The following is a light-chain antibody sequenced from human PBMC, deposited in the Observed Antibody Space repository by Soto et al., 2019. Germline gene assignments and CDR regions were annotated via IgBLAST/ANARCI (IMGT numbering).Light chain of an antibody. CDR3: LQDGNYPLT. V-gene: IGKV1-6*01. Sequence: AIQMTQSPSSLSASIGDRITITCRASQGIGNDLGWYQQKPGKAPKLLIYAASSLQSGLPSRYRGSGSGTDFPLTVSNLQPEDFATYNCLQDGNYPLTFGGGTKVEIK. J-gene: IGKJ4*01. CDR2: AAS. CDR1: QGIGND.